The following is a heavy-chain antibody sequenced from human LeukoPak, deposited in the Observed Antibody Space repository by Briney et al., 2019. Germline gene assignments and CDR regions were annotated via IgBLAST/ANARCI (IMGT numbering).Heavy chain of an antibody. CDR3: TKAKVSSLTYFDWFPWN. J-gene: IGHJ4*02. D-gene: IGHD3-9*01. Sequence: GGSLRLSCAASGFIVSTNYMSWVRQAPGKGLEWVAVISGGGSTTIYADSVKGRFTISRDDSKKTLYLQMNSLRAEDTAVYYCTKAKVSSLTYFDWFPWNWGQGSLVTVSS. V-gene: IGHV3-23*01. CDR1: GFIVSTNY. CDR2: ISGGGSTT.